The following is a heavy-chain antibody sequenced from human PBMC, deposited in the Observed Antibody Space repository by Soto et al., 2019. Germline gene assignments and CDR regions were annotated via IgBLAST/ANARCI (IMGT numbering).Heavy chain of an antibody. J-gene: IGHJ3*01. CDR2: IYYTGRT. Sequence: QVQLQESGPGLVKPSETLSLTCTVSGGSISSYYWGWIRQPPGKGLEWIGYIYYTGRTDYNPSLQSRVTISIDTSKNQLSLKLSSVTAADTAVYYGARLGMGLRLGFDFWGQGTMVTVSS. V-gene: IGHV4-59*08. CDR3: ARLGMGLRLGFDF. CDR1: GGSISSYY. D-gene: IGHD5-12*01.